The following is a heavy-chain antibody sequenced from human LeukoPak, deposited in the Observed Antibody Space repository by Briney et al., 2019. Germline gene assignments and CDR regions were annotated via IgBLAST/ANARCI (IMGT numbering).Heavy chain of an antibody. V-gene: IGHV3-7*01. CDR2: IKHDGSEK. J-gene: IGHJ4*02. Sequence: GGSLRLSCAAPGFIFTNYFMSWVRQAPGKGLEWVASIKHDGSEKYYVDSVRGRFTISRDNTMNSLYLQMSSLRAEDTAVYYCATDRGWRTSGYYLYYFEYWGQGTLVTYSS. CDR1: GFIFTNYF. CDR3: ATDRGWRTSGYYLYYFEY. D-gene: IGHD3-3*01.